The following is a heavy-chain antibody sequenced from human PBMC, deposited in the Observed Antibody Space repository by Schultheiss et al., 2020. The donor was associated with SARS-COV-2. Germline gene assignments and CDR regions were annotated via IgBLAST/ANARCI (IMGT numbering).Heavy chain of an antibody. CDR1: GFTFSSYD. V-gene: IGHV3-13*01. D-gene: IGHD3-3*01. Sequence: GGSLRLSCAASGFTFSSYDMHWVRQATGKGLEWVSAIGTAGDTYYPGSVKGRFTISRDNSKNTLYLQMNSLRAEDTAVYYCARDRSGYWNYWGQGTLVTVSS. CDR2: IGTAGDT. CDR3: ARDRSGYWNY. J-gene: IGHJ4*02.